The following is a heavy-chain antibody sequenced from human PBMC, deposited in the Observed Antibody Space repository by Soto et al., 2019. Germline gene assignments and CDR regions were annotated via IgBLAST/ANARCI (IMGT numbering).Heavy chain of an antibody. CDR3: ARGGSYYGMDV. D-gene: IGHD3-16*01. V-gene: IGHV1-69*02. J-gene: IGHJ6*02. Sequence: QVQLVQSGAEVKKPGSSVKVSCKASGGTFSSYTISWVRQAPGQGLEWMGRIIPILGIANYAQKFQGRVTITADKSTSTAYMELSSLRSEDSAVYYCARGGSYYGMDVWGQGTTVTVSS. CDR2: IIPILGIA. CDR1: GGTFSSYT.